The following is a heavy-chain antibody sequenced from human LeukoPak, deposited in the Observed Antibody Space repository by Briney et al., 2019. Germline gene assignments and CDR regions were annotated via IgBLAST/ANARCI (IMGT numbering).Heavy chain of an antibody. CDR1: GFTFNNYA. V-gene: IGHV3-23*01. CDR3: ARDPGDRWFFDL. CDR2: ISRSGATT. Sequence: GGSLRLSCAASGFTFNNYAMDWVRQAPGKGLEWVSLISRSGATTYFADSVKGRFTISRDNSRNTLYLQMTSLRAEDTAVYYCARDPGDRWFFDLWGRGTLVTVSS. D-gene: IGHD7-27*01. J-gene: IGHJ2*01.